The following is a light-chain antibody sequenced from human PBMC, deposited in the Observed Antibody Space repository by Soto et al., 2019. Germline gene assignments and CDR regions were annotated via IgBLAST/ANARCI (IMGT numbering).Light chain of an antibody. V-gene: IGKV3-20*01. CDR2: DAS. CDR1: QTVRNNY. J-gene: IGKJ4*01. CDR3: QQCSSYPLT. Sequence: EFVLTQSPGTLSLSPGERATLSCRASQTVRNNYLAWYQQKPGQAPRLLIYDASSRATGIPDRFSGGGSGTDFSLTISRVEPEDFAVYYCQQCSSYPLTFGGGTKVEIK.